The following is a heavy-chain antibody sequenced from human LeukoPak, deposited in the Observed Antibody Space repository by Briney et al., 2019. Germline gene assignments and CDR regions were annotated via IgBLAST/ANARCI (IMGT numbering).Heavy chain of an antibody. CDR3: ARDRGYTYGHPFDY. CDR1: GFTFSSYG. J-gene: IGHJ4*02. D-gene: IGHD5-18*01. CDR2: TWHDGSNK. V-gene: IGHV3-33*01. Sequence: GGSLRLSCAASGFTFSSYGMHWVRQAPGKGLEWVALTWHDGSNKYYGDSVKGRFTISRENSKNTLYLQMNSLRAEDTAVYYCARDRGYTYGHPFDYWGQGTLVTVSS.